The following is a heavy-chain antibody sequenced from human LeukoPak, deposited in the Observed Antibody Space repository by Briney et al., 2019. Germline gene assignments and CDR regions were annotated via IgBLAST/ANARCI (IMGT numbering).Heavy chain of an antibody. D-gene: IGHD5-18*01. CDR3: ARVGARGYSYGYWAVNYYGMDV. CDR2: INHSGST. V-gene: IGHV4-34*01. CDR1: GGSFSGYY. J-gene: IGHJ6*02. Sequence: PSETLSLTCAVYGGSFSGYYWSWIRQPPGKGLEWIGEINHSGSTNYNPSLKSRVTISVDTSKNQFSLKLSSVTAADTAVYYCARVGARGYSYGYWAVNYYGMDVWGQGTTVTVSS.